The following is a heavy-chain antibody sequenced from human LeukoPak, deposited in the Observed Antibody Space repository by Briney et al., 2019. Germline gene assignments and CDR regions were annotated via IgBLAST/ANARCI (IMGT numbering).Heavy chain of an antibody. D-gene: IGHD2-21*02. CDR1: GGTFSSYA. CDR2: IIPIFGTA. J-gene: IGHJ4*02. CDR3: ARAGVYCGGDCYTDY. V-gene: IGHV1-69*05. Sequence: ASVKVSCKAPGGTFSSYAISWVRQAPGQGLEWMGRIIPIFGTANYAQKFQGRVTITTDESTSTAYMELSSLRSEDTAVYYCARAGVYCGGDCYTDYWGQGTLVTVSS.